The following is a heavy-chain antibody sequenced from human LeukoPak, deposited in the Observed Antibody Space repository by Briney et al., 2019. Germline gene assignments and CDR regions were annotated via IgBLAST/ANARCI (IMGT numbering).Heavy chain of an antibody. V-gene: IGHV3-7*01. CDR3: AKVAKYYYGSETYYFFEH. CDR2: IKQDGTEK. D-gene: IGHD3-10*01. J-gene: IGHJ4*02. Sequence: GGSLRLSCAASGFTFTTYWMSWVRQAPEKGLEGVANIKQDGTEKYYVDSVKGRLTISRDNAKNSLYLQMNSLRVEDTAVYYCAKVAKYYYGSETYYFFEHWGQGTPVTASS. CDR1: GFTFTTYW.